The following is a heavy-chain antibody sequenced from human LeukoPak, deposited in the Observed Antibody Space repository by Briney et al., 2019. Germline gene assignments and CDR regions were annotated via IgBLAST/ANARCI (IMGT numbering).Heavy chain of an antibody. CDR2: IYRGGST. CDR1: GFTFSTYA. CDR3: AKDGGRYDFDY. D-gene: IGHD3-16*01. Sequence: GGSLRLSCAASGFTFSTYAMSWVRQAPGKGLEWVSGIYRGGSTHYADSVKGRFTISRDNSKNTLFLQMNSLRVEDTAVYYCAKDGGRYDFDYWGQGTLVTVSS. V-gene: IGHV3-23*01. J-gene: IGHJ4*02.